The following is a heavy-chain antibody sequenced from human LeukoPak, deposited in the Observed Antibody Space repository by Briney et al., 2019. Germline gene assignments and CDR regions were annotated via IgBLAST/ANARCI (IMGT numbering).Heavy chain of an antibody. D-gene: IGHD1-26*01. J-gene: IGHJ4*02. CDR3: ATYQNSGSYSRFDY. Sequence: PGGSLRLSCAASGFTFTTTFTTYATSWVRQVPGKGLGWVSVVSGSGGNTFYADSVKGRFIISRDNSKNTLYLQMNSLRAEDTAVYYCATYQNSGSYSRFDYWGQGTLVTVSS. CDR1: GFTFTTTFTTYA. CDR2: VSGSGGNT. V-gene: IGHV3-23*01.